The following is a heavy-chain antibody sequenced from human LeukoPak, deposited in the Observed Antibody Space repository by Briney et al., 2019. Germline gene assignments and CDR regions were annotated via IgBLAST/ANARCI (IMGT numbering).Heavy chain of an antibody. D-gene: IGHD3/OR15-3a*01. CDR3: ARENMILAYGMDV. J-gene: IGHJ6*02. CDR1: GGSISSGGYY. V-gene: IGHV4-31*03. CDR2: IYYSGST. Sequence: SQTLSLTCTVSGGSISSGGYYWSWIRQHPGKGLEWIGYIYYSGSTYYNPSLKSRVTISVDTSKNQFSLKLSSVTAADTAVYYCARENMILAYGMDVWGQGTTVTVSS.